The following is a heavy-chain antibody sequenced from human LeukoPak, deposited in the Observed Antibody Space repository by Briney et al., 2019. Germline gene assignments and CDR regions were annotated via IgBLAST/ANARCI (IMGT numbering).Heavy chain of an antibody. CDR3: ARAEGYCSSTSCYNWFDP. CDR2: IYYSGST. CDR1: GGSISGYY. D-gene: IGHD2-2*01. Sequence: PSETLSLTCTVSGGSISGYYWSWIRQPPGKGLEWIGYIYYSGSTNYNPSLKSRVTISVDTSKNQFSLKLSSVTAADTAVYYCARAEGYCSSTSCYNWFDPWGQGTLVTVSS. V-gene: IGHV4-59*08. J-gene: IGHJ5*02.